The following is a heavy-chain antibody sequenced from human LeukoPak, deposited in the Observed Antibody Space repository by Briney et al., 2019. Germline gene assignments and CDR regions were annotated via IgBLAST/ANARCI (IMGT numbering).Heavy chain of an antibody. V-gene: IGHV4-30-4*01. CDR2: IYYSGST. Sequence: SQTLSLTCTVSGGSISSGDYYWSWIRQPPGKGLEWIGYIYYSGSTYYNPSLKSRVTISVDTSKNQFSLKLSSVTAADTAVYYCARVRRDGYNTFDYWGQGTLVTVSS. D-gene: IGHD5-24*01. CDR1: GGSISSGDYY. CDR3: ARVRRDGYNTFDY. J-gene: IGHJ4*02.